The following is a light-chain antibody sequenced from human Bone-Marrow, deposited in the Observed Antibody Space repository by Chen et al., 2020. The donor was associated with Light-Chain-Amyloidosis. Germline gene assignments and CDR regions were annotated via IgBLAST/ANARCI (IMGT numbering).Light chain of an antibody. Sequence: AIRSIQSPSSLPPSTGDIVTITCRASQGITNYLAWYQQRPGEAPHLLISAASTLHSGVPSRFNGTGSGTDFTLTITSLQSEDFATYFCQQYYTYPLTFGGGIKVDI. J-gene: IGKJ4*01. V-gene: IGKV1-8*01. CDR3: QQYYTYPLT. CDR1: QGITNY. CDR2: AAS.